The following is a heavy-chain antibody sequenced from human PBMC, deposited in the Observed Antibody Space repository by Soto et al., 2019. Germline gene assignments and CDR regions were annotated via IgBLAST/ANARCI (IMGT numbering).Heavy chain of an antibody. J-gene: IGHJ4*02. CDR1: GYTFTSSG. CDR2: ISTYNGNT. CDR3: ARCGNWNYASDY. D-gene: IGHD1-7*01. V-gene: IGHV1-18*01. Sequence: QVQLVQSGAEVKKPGASVKVSCEASGYTFTSSGFTWVRQSPGQVLEWMGWISTYNGNTNYAEKLQGRVTMTTDTSTSTAYMELGSLRSDDTAVYYCARCGNWNYASDYGGQGTLVTVSS.